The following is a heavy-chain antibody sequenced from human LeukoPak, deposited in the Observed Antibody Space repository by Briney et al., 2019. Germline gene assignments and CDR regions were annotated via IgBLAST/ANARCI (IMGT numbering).Heavy chain of an antibody. D-gene: IGHD2-2*01. Sequence: GGSLRLSCAASGFTVSSNYMSWVRQAPGKGLEWVSVIYSGGSTYYADSVKGRFTISRDNSKNTLYLQMNSLRAEDTAVYYCARDLGIDIVVEEYFQHWGQGTLVTVSS. J-gene: IGHJ1*01. CDR1: GFTVSSNY. CDR3: ARDLGIDIVVEEYFQH. CDR2: IYSGGST. V-gene: IGHV3-53*01.